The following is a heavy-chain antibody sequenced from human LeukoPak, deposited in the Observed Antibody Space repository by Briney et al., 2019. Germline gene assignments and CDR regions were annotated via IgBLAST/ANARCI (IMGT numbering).Heavy chain of an antibody. CDR2: MNPNSGNT. J-gene: IGHJ5*02. CDR1: GYTFTSYD. V-gene: IGHV1-8*01. D-gene: IGHD2-2*01. CDR3: ARGLYERYQLLFSREGWFDP. Sequence: ASVKVSCKASGYTFTSYDINWVRQATGQGLEWMGWMNPNSGNTGYAQEFQGRVTMTRNTSISTAYMELSSLRSEDTAVYYCARGLYERYQLLFSREGWFDPWGQGTLVTVSS.